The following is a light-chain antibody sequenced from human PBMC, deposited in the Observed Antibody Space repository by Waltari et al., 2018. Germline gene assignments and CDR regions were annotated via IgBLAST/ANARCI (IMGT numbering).Light chain of an antibody. CDR3: SLYTSSITYI. V-gene: IGLV2-14*01. CDR1: SSDVGGYNY. Sequence: QSALTQPASVSGSPGQSITISCTGTSSDVGGYNYVSWYQEYPGKASKLVIYDVTKLPSVVYIRFSGYKSSSTASLTISGIPAEDEADYFCSLYTSSITYIFGTGTKVTVL. CDR2: DVT. J-gene: IGLJ1*01.